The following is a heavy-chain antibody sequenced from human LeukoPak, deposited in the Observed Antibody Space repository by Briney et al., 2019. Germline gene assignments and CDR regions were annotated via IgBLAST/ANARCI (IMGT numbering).Heavy chain of an antibody. J-gene: IGHJ4*02. CDR3: AKYSSGYYPHFDY. CDR2: IYYSGST. Sequence: SETLSLTCTVSGGSISSYYWSWIRQPPGRGLEWIGYIYYSGSTNCNPSLKSRVTISVDTSKNQFSLRLSSVTAADTAVYYCAKYSSGYYPHFDYWGQGILVTVSS. D-gene: IGHD3-22*01. V-gene: IGHV4-59*01. CDR1: GGSISSYY.